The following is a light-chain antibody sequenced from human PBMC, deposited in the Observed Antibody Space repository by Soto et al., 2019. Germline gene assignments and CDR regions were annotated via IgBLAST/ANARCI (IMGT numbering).Light chain of an antibody. J-gene: IGKJ5*01. CDR1: QSVPRSY. CDR3: QQYGSSIT. CDR2: GTS. V-gene: IGKV3-20*01. Sequence: EIVLTQSPNTLSLSPGERATLSCRAGQSVPRSYLAWYQQKPGQAPRLLIYGTSSRATGIPDRFSGSGSGTDFTLTISRLEPEDFAMFYCQQYGSSITFGQGTRREIK.